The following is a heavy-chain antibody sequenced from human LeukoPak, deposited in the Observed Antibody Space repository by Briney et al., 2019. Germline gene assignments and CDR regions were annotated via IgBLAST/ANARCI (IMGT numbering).Heavy chain of an antibody. CDR3: AELGITMIGGV. J-gene: IGHJ6*04. V-gene: IGHV3-21*01. Sequence: GSLRLSCAASGFTSSSYSMNWVRQAPGKGLEWVSSISSSSSYIYYADSVKGRFTISRDNAKNSLYLQMNSLRAEDTAVYYCAELGITMIGGVWGKGTTVTISS. CDR1: GFTSSSYS. D-gene: IGHD3-10*02. CDR2: ISSSSSYI.